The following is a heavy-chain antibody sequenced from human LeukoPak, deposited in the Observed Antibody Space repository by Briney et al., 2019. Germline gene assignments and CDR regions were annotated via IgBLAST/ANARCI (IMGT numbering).Heavy chain of an antibody. D-gene: IGHD3-22*01. Sequence: GASVKVSFKVSGYTLTELSMHWVRQAPGKGLEWMGGFDPEDGETIYAQKFQGRVTMTEDTSTDTAYMELSSLRSEDTAVYYCATSGPRNYYDSSGYWIYWGQGTLVTVSS. CDR1: GYTLTELS. J-gene: IGHJ4*02. V-gene: IGHV1-24*01. CDR3: ATSGPRNYYDSSGYWIY. CDR2: FDPEDGET.